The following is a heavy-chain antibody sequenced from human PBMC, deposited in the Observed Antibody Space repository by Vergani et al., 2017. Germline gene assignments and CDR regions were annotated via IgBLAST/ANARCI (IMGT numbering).Heavy chain of an antibody. CDR1: GFSFRNAW. CDR2: IKSTFDRGTI. J-gene: IGHJ6*02. Sequence: EVQLVESGGGIVKPGGSLRLSCVASGFSFRNAWMNWVRRTPGKGLEWVGRIKSTFDRGTIDYAAAVKGRFTISRDDSINTLFLQMNGLKTEDIGVYYCTTDPRYCGDGSCYWLRDHHYYGMDVWGQGTTVTVSS. CDR3: TTDPRYCGDGSCYWLRDHHYYGMDV. V-gene: IGHV3-15*07. D-gene: IGHD2-21*01.